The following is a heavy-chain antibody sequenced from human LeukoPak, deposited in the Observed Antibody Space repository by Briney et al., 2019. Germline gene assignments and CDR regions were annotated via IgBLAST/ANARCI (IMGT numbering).Heavy chain of an antibody. CDR3: ARGGYSFDY. CDR2: LHPDGSER. Sequence: VRQXPGKGLEWVARLHPDGSERNYVGSVEGRFTVFGDNARSSLFLQMHSLRVEDTAVYSCARGGYSFDYLGQGPLVTVSS. J-gene: IGHJ4*02. V-gene: IGHV3-7*01. D-gene: IGHD5-12*01.